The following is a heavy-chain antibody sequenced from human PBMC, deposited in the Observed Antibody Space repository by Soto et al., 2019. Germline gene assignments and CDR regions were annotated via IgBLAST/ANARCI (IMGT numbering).Heavy chain of an antibody. CDR3: ASPTKPLDYYYGMDV. J-gene: IGHJ6*02. CDR1: GGTFSSYA. Sequence: QVQLVQSGAEVTKPGSSVKVSCKASGGTFSSYAISWVRQAPGQGLEWMGGIIPIFGTANYAQKFQGRVTITADESTSTAYMELSSLRSEDTAVYHCASPTKPLDYYYGMDVWGQGTTVTVSS. V-gene: IGHV1-69*12. D-gene: IGHD1-1*01. CDR2: IIPIFGTA.